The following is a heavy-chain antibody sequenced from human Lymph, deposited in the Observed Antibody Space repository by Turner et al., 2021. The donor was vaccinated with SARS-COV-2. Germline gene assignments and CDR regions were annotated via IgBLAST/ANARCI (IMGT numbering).Heavy chain of an antibody. Sequence: EVQLVESGGGLVTPGGSLRPPCAASGFTFSTYSMNWVRQAPGKGLEWISSISSSSSYISYADSVKGRFTISRDDAKNSLYLQMNSLRAEDTAVYYCARDIPTTADYFDYWGQGTLVTVSS. J-gene: IGHJ4*02. CDR1: GFTFSTYS. CDR2: ISSSSSYI. V-gene: IGHV3-21*01. CDR3: ARDIPTTADYFDY. D-gene: IGHD1-1*01.